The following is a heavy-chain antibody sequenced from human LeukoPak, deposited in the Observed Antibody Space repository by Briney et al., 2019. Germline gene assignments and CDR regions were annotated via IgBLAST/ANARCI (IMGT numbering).Heavy chain of an antibody. CDR1: GGSISNSAYY. Sequence: NPSETLSLTCTVSGGSISNSAYYWGWVRQPPGKGLEWIGSIHYTGSTYHNPSLKSRVTISIDTSKNQFSLQLNSLTPEDTAVYYCARNTPDFGTHQRFDPWGQGTLVTVSS. CDR3: ARNTPDFGTHQRFDP. D-gene: IGHD3-10*01. CDR2: IHYTGST. J-gene: IGHJ5*02. V-gene: IGHV4-39*07.